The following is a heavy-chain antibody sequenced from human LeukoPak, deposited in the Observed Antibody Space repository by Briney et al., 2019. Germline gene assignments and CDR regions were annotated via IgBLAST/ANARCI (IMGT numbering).Heavy chain of an antibody. CDR2: IKQDGSEK. CDR1: GFTFSSRDW. CDR3: AKNDHYGEFDY. D-gene: IGHD4-17*01. V-gene: IGHV3-7*03. J-gene: IGHJ4*02. Sequence: AGGSLRLSCVASGFTFSSRDWMTWVRQAPGKGLEWVANIKQDGSEKNYVDSVKGRFTISRDNSKNTLYLQMNSLRAEDTAVYYCAKNDHYGEFDYWGQGTLVTVSS.